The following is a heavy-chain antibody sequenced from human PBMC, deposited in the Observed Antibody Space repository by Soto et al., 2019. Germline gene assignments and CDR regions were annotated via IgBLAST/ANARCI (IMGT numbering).Heavy chain of an antibody. Sequence: SETLSLTCAVSGGSISSGGYSWSWIRQPPGKGLEWIGEINHSGSTNYNPSLKSRVTISVDTSKNQFSLKLSSVTAADTAVYYCARDILTDQDAFDIWGQGTMVTVSS. D-gene: IGHD3-9*01. CDR1: GGSISSGGYS. J-gene: IGHJ3*02. CDR2: INHSGST. CDR3: ARDILTDQDAFDI. V-gene: IGHV4-30-2*01.